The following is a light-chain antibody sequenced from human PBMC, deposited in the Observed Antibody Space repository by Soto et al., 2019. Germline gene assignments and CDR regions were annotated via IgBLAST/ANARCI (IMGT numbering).Light chain of an antibody. CDR2: EVS. J-gene: IGLJ1*01. CDR1: SSDVGGYNY. CDR3: CSYAGSNTFA. Sequence: QSVLTQPPSASGSPGQSVTIACTGTSSDVGGYNYVSWYQEHPGKAPKVIIYEVSKRPSGVPDRFSGYKSGNTASLTVSGLQAEDEADYYCCSYAGSNTFAFGTGTQLTVL. V-gene: IGLV2-8*01.